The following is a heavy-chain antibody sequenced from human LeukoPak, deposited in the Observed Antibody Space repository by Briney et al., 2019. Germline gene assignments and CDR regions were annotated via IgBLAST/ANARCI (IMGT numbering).Heavy chain of an antibody. CDR2: INTNTGNP. Sequence: ASVKVSCKASGYTFTSYAMNWVRQAPGQGLEWMGWINTNTGNPTYAQGFTGRFVFSLDTSVSTAYLQISSLKAEDTAVYYCARVSPSSSSFYRYYYYYYYMDVWGEGTTVTVSS. D-gene: IGHD6-6*01. V-gene: IGHV7-4-1*02. CDR1: GYTFTSYA. CDR3: ARVSPSSSSFYRYYYYYYYMDV. J-gene: IGHJ6*03.